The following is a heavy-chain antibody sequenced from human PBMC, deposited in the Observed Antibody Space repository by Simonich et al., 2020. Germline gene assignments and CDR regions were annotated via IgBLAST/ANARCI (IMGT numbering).Heavy chain of an antibody. V-gene: IGHV3-23*01. D-gene: IGHD7-27*01. CDR1: GFTFSSYA. Sequence: EVQLLESGGGLVQPGGSLRLSCAASGFTFSSYAMSWVRQAPGKGLEGVSAISDRGGSTYDADSVKGRFTISRDNSKNTLYLQMNSLRAEDTAVYYCAKTTELGNYFDYWGQGTLVTVSS. J-gene: IGHJ4*02. CDR3: AKTTELGNYFDY. CDR2: ISDRGGST.